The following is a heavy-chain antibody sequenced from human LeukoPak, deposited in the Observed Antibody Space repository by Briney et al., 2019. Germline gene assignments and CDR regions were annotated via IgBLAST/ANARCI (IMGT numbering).Heavy chain of an antibody. CDR2: INSDGSST. V-gene: IGHV3-74*01. J-gene: IGHJ4*02. CDR3: AKDSYDFWSGFDY. Sequence: GGSLRLSCAASGFTFSSYWMHWVRQAPGKGLVWVSRINSDGSSTSYADSVKGRFTISRDNAKNTLYLRMNSLRAEDTALYYCAKDSYDFWSGFDYWGRGTLVTVSS. D-gene: IGHD3-3*01. CDR1: GFTFSSYW.